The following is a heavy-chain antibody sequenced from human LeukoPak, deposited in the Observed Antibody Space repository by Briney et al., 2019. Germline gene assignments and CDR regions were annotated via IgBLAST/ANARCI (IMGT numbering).Heavy chain of an antibody. CDR3: ARDDEGFGPVQDY. Sequence: GGALRLSCAASGFTFSSYEMKWGRQAPWKGLDWVSYISSRGSTISYAATVKDRLNISRANAQNSLYLQMNSLRAEDTAVYYCARDDEGFGPVQDYWGQGTLVTVSS. J-gene: IGHJ4*02. V-gene: IGHV3-48*03. D-gene: IGHD3-10*01. CDR1: GFTFSSYE. CDR2: ISSRGSTI.